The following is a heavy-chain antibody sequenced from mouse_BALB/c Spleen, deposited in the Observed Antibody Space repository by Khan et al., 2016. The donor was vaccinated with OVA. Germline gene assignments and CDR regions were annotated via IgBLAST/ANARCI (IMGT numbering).Heavy chain of an antibody. J-gene: IGHJ4*01. CDR1: GYSITSDYA. D-gene: IGHD2-3*01. V-gene: IGHV3-2*02. CDR3: ARDGSRYNYAMDY. Sequence: VQLKESGPGLVKPSQSLSLTCTVTGYSITSDYAWNWIRQFPGNTLEWMGYISYSGSTNYNPSLKSRISITRDTSKNQFILQLNSVTTEDTATYYCARDGSRYNYAMDYWGQGTSGNVSS. CDR2: ISYSGST.